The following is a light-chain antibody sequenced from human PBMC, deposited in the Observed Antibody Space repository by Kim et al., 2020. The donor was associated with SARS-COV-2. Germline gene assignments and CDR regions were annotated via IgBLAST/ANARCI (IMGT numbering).Light chain of an antibody. Sequence: QSVLTQPPSVSGAPGQRVTISCTGSSSDIGAGYDVHWYQVTSGTAPRLLIYGNNNRPSGVPDRFSGSKSGTSASLAITGLQAEDEADYFCQSYDTIQRIFGTGTKVTVL. CDR1: SSDIGAGYD. V-gene: IGLV1-40*01. J-gene: IGLJ1*01. CDR2: GNN. CDR3: QSYDTIQRI.